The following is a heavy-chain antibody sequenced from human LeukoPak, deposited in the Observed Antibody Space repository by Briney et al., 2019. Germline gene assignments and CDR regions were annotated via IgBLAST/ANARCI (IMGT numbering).Heavy chain of an antibody. V-gene: IGHV4-31*03. Sequence: SETLSLTCTVSGGSISSGGYSWSWLRQHPGKGLEWIGYIYYSGSTYYNPSLKSRVTISVDTSKNQFSLKLSSVTAADTAVYYCARDSGGKVYYDSSGYYYVNAFDIWGQGTMVTVSS. J-gene: IGHJ3*02. CDR3: ARDSGGKVYYDSSGYYYVNAFDI. CDR1: GGSISSGGYS. CDR2: IYYSGST. D-gene: IGHD3-22*01.